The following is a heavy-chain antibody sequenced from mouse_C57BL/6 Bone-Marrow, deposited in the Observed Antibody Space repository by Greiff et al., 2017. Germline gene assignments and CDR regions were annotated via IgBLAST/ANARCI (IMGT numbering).Heavy chain of an antibody. CDR3: ARSRDGSNYFDY. CDR2: IYPRSGNT. CDR1: GYTFTSYG. D-gene: IGHD3-3*01. J-gene: IGHJ2*01. V-gene: IGHV1-81*01. Sequence: VQLQQPGAELVMPGASVKLSCKASGYTFTSYGISWVKQRTGQGLEWIGEIYPRSGNTYYNEKFKGKATLTADKSSSTAYMELRSLTSEDSAVYFCARSRDGSNYFDYWGQGTTLTVSS.